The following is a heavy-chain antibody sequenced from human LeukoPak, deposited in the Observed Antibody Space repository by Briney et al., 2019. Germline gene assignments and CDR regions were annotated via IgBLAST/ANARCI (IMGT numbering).Heavy chain of an antibody. CDR3: ARETRQWLVSYDY. CDR2: ISSGSSTT. Sequence: AGGSLRLSCAASGFTFNSYSMNWVRQAPGKGLQWVSYISSGSSTTYYADSVKGRFTISRDNAKNALYLQMNSLRAEDTAVYYCARETRQWLVSYDYWGQGTLVTVSS. CDR1: GFTFNSYS. D-gene: IGHD6-19*01. J-gene: IGHJ4*02. V-gene: IGHV3-48*01.